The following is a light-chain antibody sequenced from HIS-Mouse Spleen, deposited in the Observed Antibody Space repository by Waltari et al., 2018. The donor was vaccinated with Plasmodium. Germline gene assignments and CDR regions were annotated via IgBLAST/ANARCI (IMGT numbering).Light chain of an antibody. CDR3: QQYGSSPYT. J-gene: IGKJ2*01. CDR2: GAS. CDR1: QRVSSSY. V-gene: IGKV3-20*01. Sequence: EIVLTQSPGTLSLSPGARATLPCTASQRVSSSYLAWYQQKPDQAPRLLIYGASSRATGIPDRFSGSGSGTDFTLTISRLEPEDFAVYYCQQYGSSPYTFGQGTKLEIK.